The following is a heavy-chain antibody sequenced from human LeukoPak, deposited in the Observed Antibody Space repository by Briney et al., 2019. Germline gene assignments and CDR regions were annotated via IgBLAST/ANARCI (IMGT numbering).Heavy chain of an antibody. D-gene: IGHD1-26*01. CDR1: GGSISSSSYY. J-gene: IGHJ4*02. V-gene: IGHV4-39*07. CDR2: IYYSGST. Sequence: PSETLSLTCTVSGGSISSSSYYWGWIRQPPGKGLEWIGSIYYSGSTNYNPSLKSRVTISVDTSKNQFSLKLSSVTAADTAVYYCARVSYAKDFDYWGQGTLVTVSS. CDR3: ARVSYAKDFDY.